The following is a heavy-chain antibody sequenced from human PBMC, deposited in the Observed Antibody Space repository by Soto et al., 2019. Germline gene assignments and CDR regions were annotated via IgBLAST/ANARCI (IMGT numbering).Heavy chain of an antibody. J-gene: IGHJ5*02. CDR1: GVTFSSYA. V-gene: IGHV3-23*01. D-gene: IGHD6-19*01. CDR2: ISGGGGNT. CDR3: AKDRGAGGRFSGIAVAGIPS. Sequence: EVQLLESGGGWVQPGGSLRLSCAASGVTFSSYAMSWVRQTPGKGLEWVSGISGGGGNTYYADSVTGRFTITRDNSRNTLYLQMNSLRAADTAIYYCAKDRGAGGRFSGIAVAGIPSWGQGTLVTVSS.